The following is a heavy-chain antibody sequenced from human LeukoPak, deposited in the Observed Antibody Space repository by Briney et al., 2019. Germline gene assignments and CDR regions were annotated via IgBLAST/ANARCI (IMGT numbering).Heavy chain of an antibody. D-gene: IGHD3-10*01. CDR3: ARVPVGSYYFDY. CDR2: ISSSSSYI. J-gene: IGHJ4*02. V-gene: IGHV3-21*01. CDR1: GFTSSSYS. Sequence: GGSLRLSCAASGFTSSSYSMNWVRQAPGKGLEWVSSISSSSSYIYYADSVKGRFTISRDNAKNSLYLQMNSLRAEDTAVYYCARVPVGSYYFDYWGQGTLVTVSS.